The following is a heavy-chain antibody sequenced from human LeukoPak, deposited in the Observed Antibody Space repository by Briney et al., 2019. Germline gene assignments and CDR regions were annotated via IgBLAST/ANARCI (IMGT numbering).Heavy chain of an antibody. CDR2: IYPGDSDT. V-gene: IGHV5-51*01. Sequence: GESLQISCRCSGYNFNNHWIGWVRQIPGKGLEWMGLIYPGDSDTKYSPSFEGQVTMSVDKSISAAFLQWSSLKASDTAIYYCARGSGSSSWLDPWGQGTLVTVSS. D-gene: IGHD3-10*01. CDR3: ARGSGSSSWLDP. CDR1: GYNFNNHW. J-gene: IGHJ5*02.